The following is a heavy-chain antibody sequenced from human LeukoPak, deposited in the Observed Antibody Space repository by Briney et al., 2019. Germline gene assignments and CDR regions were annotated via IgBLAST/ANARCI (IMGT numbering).Heavy chain of an antibody. V-gene: IGHV3-23*01. CDR2: ISGSGVTT. Sequence: GGSLRLSCAASGFIFSSYSINWVRQAPGKGLEWVSAISGSGVTTYYADSVKGRFTISRDNSKNTLYLQFNSLRAEDTAVYYCAKDRSRTVTFDYWGQGTLVTVSS. J-gene: IGHJ4*02. CDR3: AKDRSRTVTFDY. CDR1: GFIFSSYS. D-gene: IGHD4-17*01.